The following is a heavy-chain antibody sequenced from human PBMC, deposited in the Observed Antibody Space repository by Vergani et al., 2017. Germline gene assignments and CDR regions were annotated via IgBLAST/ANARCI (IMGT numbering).Heavy chain of an antibody. J-gene: IGHJ4*02. CDR3: ARGDYGILTGYRY. CDR2: INPSGGHT. CDR1: GYTFSNYY. D-gene: IGHD3-9*01. Sequence: QVQVVQSGAEVKKSGASVKVSCKTSGYTFSNYYMHWVRQAPGQGLEWMGIINPSGGHTNYAQKFQGRVTMTRDTSTSTFYMELSSLRSEDTAIYYCARGDYGILTGYRYLVQGTLVTVSA. V-gene: IGHV1-46*03.